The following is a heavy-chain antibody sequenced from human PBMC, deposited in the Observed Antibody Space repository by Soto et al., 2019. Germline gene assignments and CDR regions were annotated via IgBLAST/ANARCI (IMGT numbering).Heavy chain of an antibody. CDR1: GDSVSSHSAA. Sequence: PSQTLSLTCDISGDSVSSHSAAWNWIRQSPSRSLEWLGRTYYRSKWYNDYAVFVKSRIIINPDTTKNQLSLQLNSVTPEDTVVYYCARGFIGPASKYYYYYYGMDVWGQGTTVTVSS. CDR2: TYYRSKWYN. CDR3: ARGFIGPASKYYYYYYGMDV. D-gene: IGHD1-26*01. J-gene: IGHJ6*02. V-gene: IGHV6-1*01.